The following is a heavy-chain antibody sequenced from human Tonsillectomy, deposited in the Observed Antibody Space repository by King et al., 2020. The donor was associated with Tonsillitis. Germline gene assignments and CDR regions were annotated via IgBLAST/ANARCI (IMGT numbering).Heavy chain of an antibody. CDR2: VNPNSGGT. V-gene: IGHV1-2*02. J-gene: IGHJ1*01. Sequence: VQLVESGAEVKKPGASVRVSCKASGYTFTGYYMHWVRQAPGQGLEWMGWVNPNSGGTNYAQTFQGRVTMTRDTSISTAYMELSRLRSDDTAVYYCARALWTLDCSGSGRLWGQGPLVPVPS. CDR1: GYTFTGYY. D-gene: IGHD2-15*01. CDR3: ARALWTLDCSGSGRL.